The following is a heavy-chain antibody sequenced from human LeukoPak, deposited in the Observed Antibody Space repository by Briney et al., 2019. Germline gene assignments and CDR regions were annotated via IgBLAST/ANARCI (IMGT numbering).Heavy chain of an antibody. Sequence: GGSLRLSCAASGFSFSDFYMSWIRQAPGMGLEWISYIGTRSNPIYYADSVKGRFTISRDNAKNSLYLWMTSLTADDTAVYYCARGTYYYEFWGQGTLVIVSS. CDR2: IGTRSNPI. CDR3: ARGTYYYEF. D-gene: IGHD3-10*01. V-gene: IGHV3-11*04. CDR1: GFSFSDFY. J-gene: IGHJ4*02.